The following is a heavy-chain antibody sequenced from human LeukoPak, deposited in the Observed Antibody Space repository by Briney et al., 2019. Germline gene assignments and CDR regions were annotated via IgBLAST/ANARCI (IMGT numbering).Heavy chain of an antibody. Sequence: GGSLRLSCAASGFTFSSYGMHWVRQAPGKGLEWVAFIRYDGSNKYYADSVKGRFTISRDNSKNTLYLQMNSLRAEDTAVYYCAKDPIVGAVYGGHFDYWGQGTLVTVSS. CDR3: AKDPIVGAVYGGHFDY. CDR1: GFTFSSYG. CDR2: IRYDGSNK. V-gene: IGHV3-30*02. J-gene: IGHJ4*02. D-gene: IGHD1-26*01.